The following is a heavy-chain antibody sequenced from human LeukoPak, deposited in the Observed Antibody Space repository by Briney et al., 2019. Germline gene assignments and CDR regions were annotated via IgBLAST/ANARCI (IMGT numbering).Heavy chain of an antibody. D-gene: IGHD6-13*01. CDR3: AKDGSSSWYYYYYGMDV. V-gene: IGHV3-23*01. J-gene: IGHJ6*02. CDR1: GFTFSSYA. CDR2: ISGSGGST. Sequence: PGGSLRLSCAASGFTFSSYAMTWVRQAPGKGLEWVSTISGSGGSTYSADSVKGRFTISRDDSKNTLYLQMSSLRAEDTAVYYCAKDGSSSWYYYYYGMDVWGQGTTVTVSS.